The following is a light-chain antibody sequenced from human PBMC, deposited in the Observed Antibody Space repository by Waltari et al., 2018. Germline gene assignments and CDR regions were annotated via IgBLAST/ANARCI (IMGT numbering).Light chain of an antibody. Sequence: QSVLTQPPSTSGPTGQRVTISCSGSSSNIGSNTVNWYQQLPGTAPKLLIYSNDHRPSGVPDRFSGSKSGTSASLAISGLQSEDDADYYCAAWDDSLNGWVFGGGTKLTVL. V-gene: IGLV1-44*01. CDR1: SSNIGSNT. J-gene: IGLJ3*02. CDR3: AAWDDSLNGWV. CDR2: SND.